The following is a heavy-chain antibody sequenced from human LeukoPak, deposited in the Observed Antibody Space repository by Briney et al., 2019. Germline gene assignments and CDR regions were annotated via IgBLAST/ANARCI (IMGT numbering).Heavy chain of an antibody. V-gene: IGHV3-20*04. CDR3: ARNAAKTRAYYYMDV. CDR2: INWNGGST. CDR1: GFTFDDYG. J-gene: IGHJ6*03. D-gene: IGHD3-10*01. Sequence: PGGSLRRSCAASGFTFDDYGMSWVRQAPGKGLEWVSGINWNGGSTGYADSVKGRFTIPRDNAKNSLYLQMNSLRAGDTALYYCARNAAKTRAYYYMDVWGKGTTVTVSS.